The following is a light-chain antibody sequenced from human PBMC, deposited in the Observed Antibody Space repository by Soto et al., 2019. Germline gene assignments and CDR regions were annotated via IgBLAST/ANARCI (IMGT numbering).Light chain of an antibody. CDR3: QQYTEPPNT. Sequence: IMLTQSPGFLSLSAGGRPTVTCRSSQSISSYLAWHQQKPGQGPRLLIYGASTMPTGAPYRFSGSGSGTDFTLTVSRLEPEDFAMYYCQQYTEPPNTFGGGTKVDI. V-gene: IGKV3-20*01. CDR1: QSISSY. CDR2: GAS. J-gene: IGKJ4*01.